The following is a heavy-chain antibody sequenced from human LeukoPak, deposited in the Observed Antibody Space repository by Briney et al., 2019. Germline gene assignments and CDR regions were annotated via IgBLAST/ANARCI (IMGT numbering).Heavy chain of an antibody. J-gene: IGHJ4*02. V-gene: IGHV3-53*01. Sequence: GGSLRLSRAASGFTVSSNYMSWVRQAPGKGLEWVSVIYSGGSTYYADSVKGRFTISRDNSKNTLYLQMNSLRAEDTAVYYCARAHYYDSSGYSPFDYWGQGTLVTVSS. CDR1: GFTVSSNY. CDR3: ARAHYYDSSGYSPFDY. D-gene: IGHD3-22*01. CDR2: IYSGGST.